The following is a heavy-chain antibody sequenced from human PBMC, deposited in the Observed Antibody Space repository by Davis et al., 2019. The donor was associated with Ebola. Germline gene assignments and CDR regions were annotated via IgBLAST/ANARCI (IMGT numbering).Heavy chain of an antibody. J-gene: IGHJ6*02. CDR2: IYHSGST. D-gene: IGHD3-16*01. V-gene: IGHV4-30-2*01. CDR3: ARFGSYGYYYYSLDV. CDR1: GSSISSGGYS. Sequence: SETLSLTCAVSGSSISSGGYSWSWIRQPPGKGLEWIGYIYHSGSTYYNPSLKSRVTISVDRSKNQFSLKLSSVTAADTAVYYCARFGSYGYYYYSLDVWGQGTTVTVSS.